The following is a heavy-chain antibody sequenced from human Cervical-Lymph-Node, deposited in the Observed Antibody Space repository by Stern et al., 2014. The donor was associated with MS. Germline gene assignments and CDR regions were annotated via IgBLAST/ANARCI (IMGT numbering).Heavy chain of an antibody. CDR2: ISGIGGST. D-gene: IGHD4-17*01. V-gene: IGHV3-23*04. J-gene: IGHJ2*01. CDR1: GFTFSNYG. Sequence: MQLVQSGGGFVKPGGSLRLSCAVSGFTFSNYGMSWVRRAPGKGLEWVSAISGIGGSTFYADSVKGRFTISRNNFQNTLYLQMSSLRADDTAVYYCAKVSDDYDAHWFFDLWGRGTLVTVSS. CDR3: AKVSDDYDAHWFFDL.